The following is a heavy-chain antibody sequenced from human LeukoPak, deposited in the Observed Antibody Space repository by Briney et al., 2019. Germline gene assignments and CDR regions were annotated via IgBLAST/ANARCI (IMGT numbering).Heavy chain of an antibody. CDR1: DDSFSSHY. V-gene: IGHV4-59*11. CDR3: ARDLVTVTKGFDT. D-gene: IGHD4-17*01. J-gene: IGHJ3*02. CDR2: ISYIGST. Sequence: SETLSLTCAVSDDSFSSHYWTWIRQPPGKGLGWIGYISYIGSTNYNPSLKSRVTISIDTSKNQFSLKLSSVTAADTAVYYCARDLVTVTKGFDTWGQGTMVSVSS.